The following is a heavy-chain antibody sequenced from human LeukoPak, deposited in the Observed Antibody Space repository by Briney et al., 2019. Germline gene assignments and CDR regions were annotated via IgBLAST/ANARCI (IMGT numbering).Heavy chain of an antibody. J-gene: IGHJ3*02. D-gene: IGHD6-13*01. CDR2: ISSSSSTI. V-gene: IGHV3-48*02. CDR1: GFTLSSYS. Sequence: GGSLRLSCAASGFTLSSYSMNWVRQAPGKGLEWVSHISSSSSTIYYGDSVKGRFTISRDNAKNSLYLQMNSLRDEDTAVYCCARERDSSSWYAFDIWGQGTMVTVSS. CDR3: ARERDSSSWYAFDI.